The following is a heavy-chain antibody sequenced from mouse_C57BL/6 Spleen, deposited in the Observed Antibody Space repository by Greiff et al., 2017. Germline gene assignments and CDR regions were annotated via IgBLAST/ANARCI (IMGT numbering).Heavy chain of an antibody. V-gene: IGHV5-12*01. Sequence: EVQLVESGGGLVQPGGSLKLSCAASGFTFSDYYMYWVRQTPEKRLEWVAYISNGGGSTYYPDTVKGRFTISRDNAKNTLYLQMSRLKSEDTAMYYCARCYYGSSSAWFAYWGQGTLVTVSA. CDR3: ARCYYGSSSAWFAY. CDR2: ISNGGGST. CDR1: GFTFSDYY. D-gene: IGHD1-1*01. J-gene: IGHJ3*01.